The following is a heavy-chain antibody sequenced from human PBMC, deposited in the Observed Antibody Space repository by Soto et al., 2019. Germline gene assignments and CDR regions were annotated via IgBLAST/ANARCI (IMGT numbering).Heavy chain of an antibody. V-gene: IGHV3-30-3*01. D-gene: IGHD2-15*01. Sequence: PGGSLRLSCAASGFTFSSYAMHWVRQAPGKGLEWVAVISYDGSNKYYADSVKGRFTISRDSSKNTLYLQMNSLRAEDTAVYYCASGDCSGGSCYSAGYWGQGTLVTVSS. CDR1: GFTFSSYA. CDR2: ISYDGSNK. CDR3: ASGDCSGGSCYSAGY. J-gene: IGHJ4*02.